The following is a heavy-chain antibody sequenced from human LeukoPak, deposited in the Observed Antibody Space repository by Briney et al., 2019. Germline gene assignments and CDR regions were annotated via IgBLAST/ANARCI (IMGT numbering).Heavy chain of an antibody. CDR2: IRYDGSNK. CDR1: GFTFSSYG. Sequence: GGSLRLSCAASGFTFSSYGMHWVRQAPGKGLEGVAFIRYDGSNKYYADSVKGRFTISRDNSKNTLYLQMNSLRAEDTAVYYCAKPAMSGYGIFDYWGQGTLVTVSS. J-gene: IGHJ4*02. V-gene: IGHV3-30*02. CDR3: AKPAMSGYGIFDY. D-gene: IGHD5-12*01.